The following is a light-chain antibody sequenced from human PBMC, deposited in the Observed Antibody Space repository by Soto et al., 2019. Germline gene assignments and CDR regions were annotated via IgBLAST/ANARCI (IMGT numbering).Light chain of an antibody. J-gene: IGKJ4*01. V-gene: IGKV1-5*01. CDR2: DAS. CDR3: QQYDDYPLT. Sequence: DIQMTQSPSTLSASVGDRVTITCRASQSIKNWLAWYQQKPGTAPKFLIYDASTLESGIPSRFSGSGSGTEFTLTISSLQADDFATYFCQQYDDYPLTFGGGTKVDIK. CDR1: QSIKNW.